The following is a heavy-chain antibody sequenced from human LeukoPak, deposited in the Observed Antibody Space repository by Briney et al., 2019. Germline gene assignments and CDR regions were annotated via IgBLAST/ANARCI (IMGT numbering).Heavy chain of an antibody. CDR2: INHSGST. Sequence: SETLSLTCAVYGGSLSGDYWSWIPQPPRKGRGWIGEINHSGSTNYHPSLKRRVTIAVDTSKNQFSLKLSSVTAADTAVYYCARGVKYQLLLNWFDPWGQGTLVTVSS. D-gene: IGHD2-2*01. CDR1: GGSLSGDY. J-gene: IGHJ5*02. V-gene: IGHV4-34*01. CDR3: ARGVKYQLLLNWFDP.